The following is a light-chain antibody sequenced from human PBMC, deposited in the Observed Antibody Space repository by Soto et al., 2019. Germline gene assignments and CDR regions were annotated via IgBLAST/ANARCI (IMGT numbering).Light chain of an antibody. CDR2: DAS. CDR3: QQYHSYSVT. V-gene: IGKV1-5*01. CDR1: QSISIW. J-gene: IGKJ5*01. Sequence: DIQMTQSPSTLSASVGARVPITCRASQSISIWLAWYQQKPGKAPKLLIYDASSLETGVPSRFSGSGSGTDFTLTVSSLQPDDFATYYCQQYHSYSVTFGQGTRLEIK.